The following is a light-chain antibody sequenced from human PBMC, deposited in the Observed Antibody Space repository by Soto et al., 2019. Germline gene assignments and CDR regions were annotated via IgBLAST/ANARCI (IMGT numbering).Light chain of an antibody. V-gene: IGKV1-27*01. CDR1: QGVSNY. CDR2: AAS. J-gene: IGKJ3*01. CDR3: QKYNSAPFT. Sequence: DIQMTQSPSSLSASVRDRVTITCRASQGVSNYLAWYQQKPGKVPKLLIYAASTLHSGVPSRFSGSGSGTDFTLTISSLQPEDVATYYFQKYNSAPFTFGPGTKVDIK.